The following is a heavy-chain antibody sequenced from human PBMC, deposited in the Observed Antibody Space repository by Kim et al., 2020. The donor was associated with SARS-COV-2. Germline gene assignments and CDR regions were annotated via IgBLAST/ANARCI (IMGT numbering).Heavy chain of an antibody. V-gene: IGHV3-7*01. CDR2: IKEDGSEK. J-gene: IGHJ4*02. CDR1: GFTFSGNW. D-gene: IGHD6-19*01. CDR3: VRDVQWVAPFDY. Sequence: GGYLRLSCAASGFTFSGNWMSWVRQAPVKGLEWVANIKEDGSEKYYVDSVKGRFTISRDNAKNSLYLQMNSLRAEDTAVYYCVRDVQWVAPFDYWGQGTL.